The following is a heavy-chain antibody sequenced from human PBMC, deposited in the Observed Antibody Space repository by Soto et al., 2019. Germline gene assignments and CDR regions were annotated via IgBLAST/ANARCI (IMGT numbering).Heavy chain of an antibody. J-gene: IGHJ5*02. CDR3: ARSPMNRGVIGAFDP. Sequence: QVHLVQSGAEEKKPGASVKVSCKASGYIFSNCAIHWVRQAPGQRLEGMGWINAGKGDTIYSQKFQNRISINRDTSASTAYMEMGRLRPEDTAMYYCARSPMNRGVIGAFDPWGQGTLVTVSS. V-gene: IGHV1-3*05. D-gene: IGHD3-10*01. CDR1: GYIFSNCA. CDR2: INAGKGDT.